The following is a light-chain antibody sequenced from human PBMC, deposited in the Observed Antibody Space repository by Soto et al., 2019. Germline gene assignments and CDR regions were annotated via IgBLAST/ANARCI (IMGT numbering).Light chain of an antibody. Sequence: DIQLTQSPSFLSASVGDRVTITCRASQGISSYLAWYQQKPGKAPKLLIYAASTLQSGVPSRFSGSGSGTEFTLTISSLQPEDFATYYCQQLNSSPFIFTFGPGTKVDIK. CDR2: AAS. V-gene: IGKV1-9*01. CDR3: QQLNSSPFIFT. J-gene: IGKJ3*01. CDR1: QGISSY.